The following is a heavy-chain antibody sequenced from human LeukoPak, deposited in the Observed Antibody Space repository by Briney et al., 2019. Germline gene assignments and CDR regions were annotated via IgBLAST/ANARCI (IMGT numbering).Heavy chain of an antibody. J-gene: IGHJ5*02. CDR2: ISAYNGNT. CDR3: ARDGYYCSGGSCYNWFDP. D-gene: IGHD2-15*01. CDR1: GYTFTSYG. V-gene: IGHV1-18*01. Sequence: ASVKVSCKASGYTFTSYGISWVRHAPGQGLEWMGWISAYNGNTNYAQKLQGRVTMTTDTSTSTAYMELRSLRSDDTAVYYCARDGYYCSGGSCYNWFDPWGQGTLVTVSS.